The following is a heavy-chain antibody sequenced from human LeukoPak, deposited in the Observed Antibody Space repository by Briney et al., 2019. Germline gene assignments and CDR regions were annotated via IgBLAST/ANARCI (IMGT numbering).Heavy chain of an antibody. CDR2: ISYDGSNK. CDR1: GFTSSSYA. J-gene: IGHJ4*02. V-gene: IGHV3-30-3*01. Sequence: PGGSLRLSCAASGFTSSSYAMHWVRQAPGKGLEWVAVISYDGSNKYYADSVKGRFTISRDNSKNTLYLQMNSLRAEDTAVYYCVKEHYYGSGSYAEYWGQGTLVTVSS. D-gene: IGHD3-10*01. CDR3: VKEHYYGSGSYAEY.